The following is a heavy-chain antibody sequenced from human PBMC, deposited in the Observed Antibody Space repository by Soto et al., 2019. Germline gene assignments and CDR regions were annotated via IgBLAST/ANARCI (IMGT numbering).Heavy chain of an antibody. V-gene: IGHV3-23*01. CDR2: ISAGGDRT. CDR3: AKESAITSFGDY. D-gene: IGHD1-20*01. J-gene: IGHJ4*02. CDR1: GFTFSSFA. Sequence: GSLRLSCAASGFTFSSFAMSWVRQAPGKGLEWVSAISAGGDRTFYADSVKGRFTISRDNPENTLFLQMNSLRAEDTAIYFCAKESAITSFGDYWGQGAMVTVS.